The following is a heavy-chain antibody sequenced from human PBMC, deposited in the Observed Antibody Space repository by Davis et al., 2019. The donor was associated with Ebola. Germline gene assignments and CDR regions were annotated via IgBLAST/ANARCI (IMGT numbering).Heavy chain of an antibody. CDR1: GFTSNDYA. CDR2: IYWNGDRI. J-gene: IGHJ6*02. Sequence: SLKISCAASGFTSNDYAMHWVRQVPWKGLEWVAGIYWNGDRIDYADSVRGRLTVSRDSAKHSLFLQMNSLRPEDTALYYCGKDLSPGGMDVWGPGTTVIVSS. CDR3: GKDLSPGGMDV. D-gene: IGHD3-16*02. V-gene: IGHV3-9*02.